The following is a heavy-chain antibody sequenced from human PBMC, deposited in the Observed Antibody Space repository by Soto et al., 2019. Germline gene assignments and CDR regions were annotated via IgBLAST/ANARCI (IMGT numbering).Heavy chain of an antibody. CDR3: ARGRAPILEPQAPTDY. V-gene: IGHV1-46*01. D-gene: IGHD1-1*01. CDR2: INPSGGST. CDR1: GYTFTSYY. Sequence: GASVKVSCKASGYTFTSYYMHWVRQAPGQGLEWMGIINPSGGSTSYAQKFQGRVTMTRDTSTSTAYMELSSLRSEDTAVYYCARGRAPILEPQAPTDYWGQGTLVTVS. J-gene: IGHJ4*02.